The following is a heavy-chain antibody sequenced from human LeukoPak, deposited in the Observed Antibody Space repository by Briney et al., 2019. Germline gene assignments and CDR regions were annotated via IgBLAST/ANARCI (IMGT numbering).Heavy chain of an antibody. CDR2: ISYDGSNK. CDR1: GFTFSSYA. CDR3: AKDNWNYNYYGMDV. Sequence: GGSLRLSCAASGFTFSSYAMHWVRQAPGKGLEGVAVISYDGSNKYYADSVKGRSTISRDNSKNTLYLQMNSLRAEDTAVYYCAKDNWNYNYYGMDVWGQGTTVTVSS. D-gene: IGHD1-20*01. J-gene: IGHJ6*02. V-gene: IGHV3-30-3*01.